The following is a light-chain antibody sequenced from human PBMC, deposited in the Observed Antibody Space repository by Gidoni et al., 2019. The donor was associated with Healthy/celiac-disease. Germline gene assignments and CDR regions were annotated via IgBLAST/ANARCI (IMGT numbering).Light chain of an antibody. CDR2: LGS. CDR1: QSLLHSNGYNS. Sequence: DIVMTQSPLPLPVTPGEPASISCRSSQSLLHSNGYNSLDWYLQKPEQSPQLLIYLGSNRASGVPDRFSGSGSGTDFTLKISRVEAEDVGVYYCMQALQTPFTFGPGTKVDIK. V-gene: IGKV2-28*01. CDR3: MQALQTPFT. J-gene: IGKJ3*01.